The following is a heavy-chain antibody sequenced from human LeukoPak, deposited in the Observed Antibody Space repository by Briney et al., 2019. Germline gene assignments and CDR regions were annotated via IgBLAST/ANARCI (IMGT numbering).Heavy chain of an antibody. D-gene: IGHD2-15*01. CDR3: ARDESLAGYCSGGSCGYFDY. CDR1: GYTFTSYG. J-gene: IGHJ4*02. CDR2: ISAYNGNT. V-gene: IGHV1-18*01. Sequence: ASVKVSCKASGYTFTSYGISWVRQAPGQGLEWMGWISAYNGNTNYAQKLQGRVTMTTDTSTSTAYMELRSLRSGDTAVYYCARDESLAGYCSGGSCGYFDYWGQGTLVTVSS.